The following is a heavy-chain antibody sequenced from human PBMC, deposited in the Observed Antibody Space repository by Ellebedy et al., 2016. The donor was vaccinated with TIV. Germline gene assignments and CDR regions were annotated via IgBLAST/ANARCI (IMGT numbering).Heavy chain of an antibody. D-gene: IGHD6-19*01. V-gene: IGHV4-34*01. Sequence: SETLSLXXAVYGGSFSGYYWSWIRQPPGKGLEWIGEINHSGSTNYNPSLKSRVTISVDTSKNQFSLKLSSVTAADTAVYYCARGHWSSGYRFDYWGQGTLVTVSS. CDR3: ARGHWSSGYRFDY. J-gene: IGHJ4*02. CDR2: INHSGST. CDR1: GGSFSGYY.